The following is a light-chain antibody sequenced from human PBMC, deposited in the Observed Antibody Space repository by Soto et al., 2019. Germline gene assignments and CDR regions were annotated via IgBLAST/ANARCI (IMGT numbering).Light chain of an antibody. V-gene: IGLV1-40*01. CDR1: SSNIGAGYD. CDR3: QSADITLSTV. J-gene: IGLJ3*02. Sequence: QSVLTQPPSVSGAPGQRVTISCTGNSSNIGAGYDVHWYQQFPGTAPKLLISYNNNRPSGVPDRFSGSKSDTSASLAITGLQTADEGDYYCQSADITLSTVSGGGTKVTVL. CDR2: YNN.